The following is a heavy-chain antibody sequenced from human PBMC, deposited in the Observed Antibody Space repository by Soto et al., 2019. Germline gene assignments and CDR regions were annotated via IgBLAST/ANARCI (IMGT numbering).Heavy chain of an antibody. Sequence: GGSLRLSCAASGFTFSSYGMHWVRQAPGKGLEWVAVISYDGSNKYCADSVKGRFTISRDNSKNTLYLQMNSLRAEDTAVYYCEKDILYGMDVWGQGTTVTVSS. CDR3: EKDILYGMDV. D-gene: IGHD2-15*01. CDR2: ISYDGSNK. CDR1: GFTFSSYG. V-gene: IGHV3-30*18. J-gene: IGHJ6*02.